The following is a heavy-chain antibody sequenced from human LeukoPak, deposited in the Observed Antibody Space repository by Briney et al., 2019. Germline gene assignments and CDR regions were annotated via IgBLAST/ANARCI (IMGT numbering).Heavy chain of an antibody. Sequence: SETLSLTCAVSCYSISSGYYWGWIRQPPGKGLEWIGSIYHSGSTYYNPSLKSRVTISVDTSKNQFSLKLSSVTAADTAVYYCARLTVVAEYFQHWGQGTLVTVSS. CDR3: ARLTVVAEYFQH. CDR1: CYSISSGYY. J-gene: IGHJ1*01. D-gene: IGHD4-23*01. CDR2: IYHSGST. V-gene: IGHV4-38-2*01.